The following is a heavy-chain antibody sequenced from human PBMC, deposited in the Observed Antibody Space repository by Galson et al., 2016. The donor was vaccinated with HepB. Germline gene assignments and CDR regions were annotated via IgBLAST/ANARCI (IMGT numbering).Heavy chain of an antibody. CDR2: IDTDGGSM. V-gene: IGHV3-74*01. CDR1: GFTFTSYW. J-gene: IGHJ4*02. Sequence: SLRLSCAASGFTFTSYWMHWVRRAPGKGLVWVSHIDTDGGSMIYADSVRGRFTISRDNAKNTLYLRMNDLRAEDTAVYYCARDHVGAVTLDHWGQGTQVTVSS. CDR3: ARDHVGAVTLDH. D-gene: IGHD1-26*01.